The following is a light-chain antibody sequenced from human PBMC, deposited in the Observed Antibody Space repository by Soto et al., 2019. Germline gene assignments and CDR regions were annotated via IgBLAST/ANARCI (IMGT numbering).Light chain of an antibody. CDR1: QSISSY. CDR2: AAS. J-gene: IGKJ1*01. CDR3: QQSHSLPWT. Sequence: DIQMTQSPSSLSAPVGDRVTITCRASQSISSYLNWYQQKPGKAPKLLIYAASSLQSGVPSRFSGSVSGTDSTLTISSLQPEDFATYYCQQSHSLPWTFGQGTKVEIK. V-gene: IGKV1-39*01.